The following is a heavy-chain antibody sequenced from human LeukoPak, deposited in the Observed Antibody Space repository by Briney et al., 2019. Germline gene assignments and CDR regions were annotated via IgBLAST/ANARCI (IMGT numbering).Heavy chain of an antibody. J-gene: IGHJ3*02. V-gene: IGHV1-2*02. CDR2: INPTSGGT. CDR3: ARAGVWDYSDTSGYHNGAFDI. Sequence: ASVKVSCKASGYIFTGYYMHWVRQAPGQGLEWMGWINPTSGGTNFAQKFQGRVTMTRDTSISTAYMELSRLRSGDTALYYCARAGVWDYSDTSGYHNGAFDIWGQGTMVTVSS. CDR1: GYIFTGYY. D-gene: IGHD3-22*01.